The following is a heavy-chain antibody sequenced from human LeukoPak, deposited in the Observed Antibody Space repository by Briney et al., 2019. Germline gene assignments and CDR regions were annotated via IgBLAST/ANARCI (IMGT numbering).Heavy chain of an antibody. D-gene: IGHD3-10*01. CDR3: AKEPRITMVRGVID. V-gene: IGHV3-53*01. J-gene: IGHJ4*02. CDR1: GFTVSNNY. Sequence: GGSLRLSCAASGFTVSNNYMSWVRQAPGKGLEWVSVIYSGGSTYYADSVRGRFTISRDNSKNTLYLQMNSLRAEDTAVYYCAKEPRITMVRGVIDWGQGTLVTVSS. CDR2: IYSGGST.